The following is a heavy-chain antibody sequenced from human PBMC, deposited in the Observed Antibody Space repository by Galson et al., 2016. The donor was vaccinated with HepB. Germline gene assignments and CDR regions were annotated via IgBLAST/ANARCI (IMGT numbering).Heavy chain of an antibody. CDR3: AKYNWKWGAFDI. J-gene: IGHJ3*02. D-gene: IGHD1-20*01. Sequence: PALVKPTQTLTLTCSFSGFSLITNGVGVGWIRQAPGKPLEWLALIYWDDDKRYSPSLKSRLTITEDSSRNQEVFTMTKMDPVDTATYYCAKYNWKWGAFDIWGQGTMVTVSS. V-gene: IGHV2-5*02. CDR2: IYWDDDK. CDR1: GFSLITNGVG.